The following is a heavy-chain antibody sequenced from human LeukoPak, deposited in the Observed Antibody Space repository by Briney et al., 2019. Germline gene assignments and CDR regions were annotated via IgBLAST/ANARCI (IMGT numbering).Heavy chain of an antibody. Sequence: GGSLRLSCAASGFTFSSYGMSWVRQAPGKGLEWVSAISGSGGSTYYADSVKGRFTISRDNSKNTLYLQMNSLRAEDTAVYYCAKSRSVVLVAAYDYWGQGTLVTVSS. V-gene: IGHV3-23*01. CDR2: ISGSGGST. D-gene: IGHD2-15*01. CDR3: AKSRSVVLVAAYDY. CDR1: GFTFSSYG. J-gene: IGHJ4*02.